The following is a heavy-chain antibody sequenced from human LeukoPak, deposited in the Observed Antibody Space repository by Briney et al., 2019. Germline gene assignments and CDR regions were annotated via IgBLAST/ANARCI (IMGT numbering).Heavy chain of an antibody. CDR3: ARECGYSYGARSGYFDY. CDR2: IYSGGST. CDR1: GFTVSSNY. J-gene: IGHJ4*02. Sequence: PGGSLRLSCAASGFTVSSNYMSWVRQAPGKGLEWVSVIYSGGSTYYADSVKGRFTISRHNSKNTLYLQMNSLRAEDTAVYYCARECGYSYGARSGYFDYWGQGTLVTVSS. V-gene: IGHV3-53*04. D-gene: IGHD5-18*01.